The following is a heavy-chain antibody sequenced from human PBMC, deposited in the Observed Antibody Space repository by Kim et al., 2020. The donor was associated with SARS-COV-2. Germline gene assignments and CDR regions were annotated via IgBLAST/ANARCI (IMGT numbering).Heavy chain of an antibody. CDR3: AISVPFYDILTGYYFYYFDY. D-gene: IGHD3-9*01. CDR2: MSWNSGSI. J-gene: IGHJ4*02. CDR1: GFTFDDYA. V-gene: IGHV3-9*01. Sequence: GGSLRLSCAASGFTFDDYAMHWVRQAPGKGLEWVSGMSWNSGSIGYADSVKGRFTISRDNAKNSLYLQMNSLRAEDTALYYCAISVPFYDILTGYYFYYFDYWGQGTLVTVSS.